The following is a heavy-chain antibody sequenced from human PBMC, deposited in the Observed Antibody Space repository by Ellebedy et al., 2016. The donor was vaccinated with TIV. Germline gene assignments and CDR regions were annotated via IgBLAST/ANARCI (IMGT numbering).Heavy chain of an antibody. Sequence: MPGRSLRLSCTVSGGSISSYYWSWIRQLPGKGLEWPGYIFYRGSTNYNPSLKSRVTISVDTSKNHFSLNLSSVTAADTAVYYCARDDGGSFYDYWGQGILVTVSS. CDR1: GGSISSYY. D-gene: IGHD2-15*01. CDR2: IFYRGST. V-gene: IGHV4-59*01. J-gene: IGHJ4*02. CDR3: ARDDGGSFYDY.